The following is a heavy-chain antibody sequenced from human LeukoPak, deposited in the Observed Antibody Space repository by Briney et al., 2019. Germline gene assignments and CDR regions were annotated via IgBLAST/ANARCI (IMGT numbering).Heavy chain of an antibody. Sequence: SETLSLTCTVSGYSISSGYYWGWIRQPPGKGLEWIGSIYHSGSTNYNPSLKSRVTMSVDTSKNQFSLKLSSVTAADTAVYYCARDRPERLRWINPGALGAFDIWGQGTMVTVSS. CDR2: IYHSGST. D-gene: IGHD1-1*01. CDR3: ARDRPERLRWINPGALGAFDI. V-gene: IGHV4-38-2*02. J-gene: IGHJ3*02. CDR1: GYSISSGYY.